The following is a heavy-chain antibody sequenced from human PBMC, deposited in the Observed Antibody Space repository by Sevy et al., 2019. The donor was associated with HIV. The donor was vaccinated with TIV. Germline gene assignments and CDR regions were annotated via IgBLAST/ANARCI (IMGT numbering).Heavy chain of an antibody. J-gene: IGHJ3*02. CDR1: GFTLTSYE. CDR2: ISSIGNTI. Sequence: GGSLRLSCEASGFTLTSYEMNWVRQAPGKGLEWVSYISSIGNTIYYADSVKGRFTISRDKAKKSVYLQMNSLIADDTAVYFCARRGTFRFSDAFDIWGQGTMVTVSS. D-gene: IGHD1-7*01. CDR3: ARRGTFRFSDAFDI. V-gene: IGHV3-48*03.